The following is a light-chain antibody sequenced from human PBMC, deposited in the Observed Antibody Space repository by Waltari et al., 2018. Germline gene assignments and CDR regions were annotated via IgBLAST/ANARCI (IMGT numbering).Light chain of an antibody. Sequence: DIQMTQSPSTLPASVGDRVTITCRASQYVKNNLAGFQQKPGKAPKVLIHKASRLESGVPSRFSGSGFGTEFVLSISSLQPDDFATYCCQEYDSLPITFGGGTKVEIK. V-gene: IGKV1-5*03. CDR3: QEYDSLPIT. CDR2: KAS. CDR1: QYVKNN. J-gene: IGKJ4*01.